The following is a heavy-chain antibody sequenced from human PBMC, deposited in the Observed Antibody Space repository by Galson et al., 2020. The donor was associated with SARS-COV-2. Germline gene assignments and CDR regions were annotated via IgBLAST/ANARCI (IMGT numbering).Heavy chain of an antibody. V-gene: IGHV3-30-3*01. Sequence: GESLKISCAASGFTFIHYGIHWVRQAPGKGLEWVGVVAYDGGNKYYAEALKGRFTISRDNSKNTVYLQINSLTAEDTAVYYCARDTDSPFYEHRTKIRVDLWGQGTQVTVSS. D-gene: IGHD5-12*01. CDR3: ARDTDSPFYEHRTKIRVDL. CDR2: VAYDGGNK. J-gene: IGHJ5*02. CDR1: GFTFIHYG.